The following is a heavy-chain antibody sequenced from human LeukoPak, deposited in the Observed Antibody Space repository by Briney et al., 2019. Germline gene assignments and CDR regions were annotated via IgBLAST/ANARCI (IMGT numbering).Heavy chain of an antibody. CDR2: IRYDGSNK. Sequence: GGSLRLSCAASGFTFSSYGMHWVRQAPGKGLEWVAFIRYDGSNKYYADSVKGRFTISRDNSKNTLYLQMNSLRAEDTAVYYCAKDRPGYCSGGSCYAVDYWGQGTLVTVSS. J-gene: IGHJ4*02. CDR3: AKDRPGYCSGGSCYAVDY. D-gene: IGHD2-15*01. V-gene: IGHV3-30*02. CDR1: GFTFSSYG.